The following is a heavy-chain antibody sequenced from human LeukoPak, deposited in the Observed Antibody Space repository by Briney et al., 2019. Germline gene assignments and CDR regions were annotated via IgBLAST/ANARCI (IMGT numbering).Heavy chain of an antibody. J-gene: IGHJ4*02. V-gene: IGHV3-48*03. Sequence: PGGSLRLSCAASGFTFSSYEMNWVRQGPGKGLEWVSYISGNITISYADSVKGRFTISRDNAKNSLYLQMNSLRVEDTAVYYCASGDGDNNDYWGRGTLDTLSS. CDR2: ISGNITI. CDR1: GFTFSSYE. D-gene: IGHD5-24*01. CDR3: ASGDGDNNDY.